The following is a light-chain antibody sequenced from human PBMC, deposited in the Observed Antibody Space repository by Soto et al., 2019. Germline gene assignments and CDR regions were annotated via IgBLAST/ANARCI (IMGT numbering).Light chain of an antibody. V-gene: IGKV1-6*02. Sequence: AIQMAQSPSSLSASVGDRVTITCRASQGNGNDVGWYQQKPGKAPKLLLYAATTLQSGVPSRFSGTRSGTDFTLTISSLQPEDFATYYCLQDHNYPLTFGGGTKVEIK. J-gene: IGKJ4*01. CDR3: LQDHNYPLT. CDR2: AAT. CDR1: QGNGND.